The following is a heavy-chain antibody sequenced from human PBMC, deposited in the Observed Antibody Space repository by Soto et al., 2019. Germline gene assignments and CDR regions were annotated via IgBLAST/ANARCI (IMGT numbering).Heavy chain of an antibody. CDR2: ISYDGSNK. CDR1: GFTFSSYG. D-gene: IGHD6-13*01. J-gene: IGHJ4*02. CDR3: AKDKAAGPGDY. Sequence: QVQLVESGGGVVQPGRSLRLSCAASGFTFSSYGMHWVRQAPGKGLEWVAVISYDGSNKYYADSVKGRFTISRDNSKNTLYLQMNSLRAEDTAVYYCAKDKAAGPGDYWGQGTLVTVSS. V-gene: IGHV3-30*18.